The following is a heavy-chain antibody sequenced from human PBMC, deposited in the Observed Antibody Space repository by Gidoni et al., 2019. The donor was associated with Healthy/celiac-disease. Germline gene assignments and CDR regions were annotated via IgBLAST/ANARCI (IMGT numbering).Heavy chain of an antibody. J-gene: IGHJ6*02. Sequence: QVQLVQSGAEVKKPGSSVKVSCKASGGPFSSYAIGWVRQAPGQGLEWMGGIIPTFGTANYAQKFQGRVTITADESTSTAYMELSSLRSEDTAVYYCAWGRHYYDSSGYYYSYYYYYGMDVWGQGTTVTVSS. V-gene: IGHV1-69*01. CDR2: IIPTFGTA. D-gene: IGHD3-22*01. CDR3: AWGRHYYDSSGYYYSYYYYYGMDV. CDR1: GGPFSSYA.